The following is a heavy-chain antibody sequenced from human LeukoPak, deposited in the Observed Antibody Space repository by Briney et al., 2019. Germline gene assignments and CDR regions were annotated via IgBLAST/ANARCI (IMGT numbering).Heavy chain of an antibody. CDR3: ARGATIAAARTTYYFDY. J-gene: IGHJ4*02. V-gene: IGHV4-61*01. D-gene: IGHD6-13*01. CDR2: INHSGST. CDR1: GGSVSSGSYY. Sequence: SETLSLTCTVSGGSVSSGSYYWSWIRQPPGKGLEWIGEINHSGSTNYNPSLKSRVTISVDTSKNQFSLKLSSVTAADTAVYYCARGATIAAARTTYYFDYWGQGTLVTVSS.